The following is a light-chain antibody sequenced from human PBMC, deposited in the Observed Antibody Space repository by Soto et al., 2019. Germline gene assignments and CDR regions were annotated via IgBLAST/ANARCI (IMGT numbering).Light chain of an antibody. Sequence: EIVLTQSPGTLSLSPGERATLSCRASQSVSSSYLAWYQQKPGQAPRLLIYGASTRATSIPARFSGSGSGTDFTLTISRLEPEDFAVYYCQQYGSSGTFGQGTKVDI. CDR1: QSVSSSY. V-gene: IGKV3-20*01. J-gene: IGKJ1*01. CDR2: GAS. CDR3: QQYGSSGT.